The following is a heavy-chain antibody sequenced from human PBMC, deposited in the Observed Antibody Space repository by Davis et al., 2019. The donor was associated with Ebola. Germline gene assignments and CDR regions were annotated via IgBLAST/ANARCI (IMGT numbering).Heavy chain of an antibody. V-gene: IGHV1-46*01. Sequence: ASVKVSCKASGYTFTSYYMHWVRQAPGQGLEWMGIINPSGGSTTYAQKFQGRVTMTTDTSTSTAYMELRSLKSDDTAVYYCARDSRRFYSGSYPGNGDYWGQGTLVTVSS. CDR2: INPSGGST. CDR3: ARDSRRFYSGSYPGNGDY. J-gene: IGHJ4*02. CDR1: GYTFTSYY. D-gene: IGHD1-26*01.